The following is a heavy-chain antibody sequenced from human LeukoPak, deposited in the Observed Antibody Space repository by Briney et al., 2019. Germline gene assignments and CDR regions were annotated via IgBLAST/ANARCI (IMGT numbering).Heavy chain of an antibody. V-gene: IGHV3-21*01. CDR3: ARALPRYIAAAASGGGY. Sequence: PGGSLRLSCAASGFTFSSYSMNWVRQAPGKGLEWVSSISSSSSYIYYADSVKGRFTISRDNAKNSLCLQMNSLRAEDTAVYYCARALPRYIAAAASGGGYWGQGTLVTISS. D-gene: IGHD6-13*01. CDR2: ISSSSSYI. CDR1: GFTFSSYS. J-gene: IGHJ4*02.